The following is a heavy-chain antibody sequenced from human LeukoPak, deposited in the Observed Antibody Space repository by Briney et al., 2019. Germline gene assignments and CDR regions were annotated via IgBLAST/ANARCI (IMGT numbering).Heavy chain of an antibody. CDR2: INPSRGST. Sequence: GASVKVSCKASGYTFTSYFMHWVRQAPGQRLEWMGIINPSRGSTTYAQKFQDRVTMTRDTSTNTVYMELSSLRSEDTALYYCARDHYYDRSGLRGHYFDYWGQGTLVTVSS. CDR3: ARDHYYDRSGLRGHYFDY. D-gene: IGHD3-22*01. V-gene: IGHV1-46*01. J-gene: IGHJ4*02. CDR1: GYTFTSYF.